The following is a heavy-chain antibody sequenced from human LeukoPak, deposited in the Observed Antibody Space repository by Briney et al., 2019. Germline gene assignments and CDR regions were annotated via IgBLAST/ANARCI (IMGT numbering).Heavy chain of an antibody. CDR2: INPNGGGT. Sequence: ASVKVSCKASGYTFTGYYMHWVRQAPGQGLEWMGWINPNGGGTNYAQKFQGRVTMTRDTSISTAYMELSRLRSDDTAVYYCARGMLLRYFDWFSTSNRYYYMDVWGKGTTVTISS. CDR3: ARGMLLRYFDWFSTSNRYYYMDV. J-gene: IGHJ6*03. D-gene: IGHD3-9*01. V-gene: IGHV1-2*02. CDR1: GYTFTGYY.